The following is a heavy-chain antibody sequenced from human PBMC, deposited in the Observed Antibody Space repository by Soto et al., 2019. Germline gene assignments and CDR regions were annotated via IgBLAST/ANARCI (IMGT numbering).Heavy chain of an antibody. CDR2: IYYTGST. J-gene: IGHJ4*02. V-gene: IGHV4-61*01. CDR3: AKEYANSPEAFDY. D-gene: IGHD2-2*01. Sequence: PSETLSLTCTVSGGSVNSDSHNWRWIREPPGKGLDWIGYIYYTGSTNYNPSLKSRVTISLDTSRNQFSLKLSSVTAADTAVFYGAKEYANSPEAFDYWGQGALVTLSS. CDR1: GGSVNSDSHN.